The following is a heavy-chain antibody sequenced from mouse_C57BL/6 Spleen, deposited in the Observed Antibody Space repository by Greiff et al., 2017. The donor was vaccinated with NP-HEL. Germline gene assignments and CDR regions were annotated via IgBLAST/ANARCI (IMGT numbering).Heavy chain of an antibody. CDR2: IYPGDGDT. CDR1: GYAFSSSW. J-gene: IGHJ3*01. V-gene: IGHV1-82*01. D-gene: IGHD2-1*01. Sequence: QVQLKQSGPELVKPGASVKISCKASGYAFSSSWMNWVKQRPGKGLEWIGRIYPGDGDTNYNGKFKGKAILTADKSSSTAYMELRSLTSEDSAVYYCTRSYGKLPAYWGQGTLVTVSA. CDR3: TRSYGKLPAY.